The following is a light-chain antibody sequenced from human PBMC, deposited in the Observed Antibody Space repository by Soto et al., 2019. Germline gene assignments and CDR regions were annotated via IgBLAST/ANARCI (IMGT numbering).Light chain of an antibody. V-gene: IGLV2-23*02. CDR3: YSYAGSTTFYV. CDR1: SSDVGSYNL. J-gene: IGLJ1*01. Sequence: QSVLTQPASVSGSPGQSITISCTGTSSDVGSYNLVSWYQQHPGKAPKLMIYEVSKRPSGVSNRFSGSKSGNTASLTIFGLQAEDEADYYCYSYAGSTTFYVFGTGTKVTAL. CDR2: EVS.